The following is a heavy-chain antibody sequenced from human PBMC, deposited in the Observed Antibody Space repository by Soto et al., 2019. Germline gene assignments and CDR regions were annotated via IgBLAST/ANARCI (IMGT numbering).Heavy chain of an antibody. CDR3: ARRGGSSSYYYYYYMDV. V-gene: IGHV4-59*08. Sequence: SETLSLTCTVSGGSINNHYWSWIRQPPGKGLEWIGYIYYSGSTNYNPSLKSRVTISVDTSKNQFSLKLSSVTAADTAVYYCARRGGSSSYYYYYYMDVWGKGTTVTVSS. CDR2: IYYSGST. J-gene: IGHJ6*03. CDR1: GGSINNHY. D-gene: IGHD6-6*01.